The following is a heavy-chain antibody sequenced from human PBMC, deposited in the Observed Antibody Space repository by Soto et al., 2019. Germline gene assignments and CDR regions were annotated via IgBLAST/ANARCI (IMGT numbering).Heavy chain of an antibody. CDR1: GGSISSYY. J-gene: IGHJ6*02. CDR2: IYYSGST. D-gene: IGHD6-13*01. Sequence: SETLSLTCTVSGGSISSYYWSWIRQPPGKGLEWIGYIYYSGSTNYNPSLKSRVTISVDTSKNQFSLKLSSVTAADTAVYYCARRYSSSWYDYYYGMDVWGQGTTVTVSS. CDR3: ARRYSSSWYDYYYGMDV. V-gene: IGHV4-59*01.